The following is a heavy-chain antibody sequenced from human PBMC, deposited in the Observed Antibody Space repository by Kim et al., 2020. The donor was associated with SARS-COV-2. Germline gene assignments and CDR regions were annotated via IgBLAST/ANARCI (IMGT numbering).Heavy chain of an antibody. CDR1: GFTFSHYG. D-gene: IGHD2-21*01. Sequence: GGSLRLSCAVSGFTFSHYGMHWVRQGPGKGLEWVAAISYDGSDEKYADSVKGRFTISRDNSKNTLYLQMSSLGAEDTAVYYCAKDPTNCSGGDCYFKMGRVSSYFYCGMDVGGQGTTVTVSS. CDR3: AKDPTNCSGGDCYFKMGRVSSYFYCGMDV. J-gene: IGHJ6*02. V-gene: IGHV3-30*18. CDR2: ISYDGSDE.